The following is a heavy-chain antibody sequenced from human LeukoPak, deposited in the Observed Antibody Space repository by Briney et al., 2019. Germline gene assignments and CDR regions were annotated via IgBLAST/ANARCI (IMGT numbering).Heavy chain of an antibody. CDR2: IRYDGSNK. CDR1: GFTFSSYG. J-gene: IGHJ4*02. CDR3: ARGDYYDSSGTVDY. V-gene: IGHV3-30*02. D-gene: IGHD3-22*01. Sequence: GGSLRLSCAASGFTFSSYGMHWVRQAPGKGLEWVAFIRYDGSNKYYADSVKGRFTISRDNSKNTLYLQMNSLRAEDTAVYYCARGDYYDSSGTVDYWGQGTLVTVSS.